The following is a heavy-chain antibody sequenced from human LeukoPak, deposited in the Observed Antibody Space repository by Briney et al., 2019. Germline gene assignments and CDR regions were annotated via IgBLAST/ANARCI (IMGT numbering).Heavy chain of an antibody. Sequence: ASVKVSCKASGYTFNSYGISWVRQASGQGLEWMGWISGYNGNTKYAQKLQGRVTMTTDTSTRTAYMELRSLRSDDTAVYYCASSYSSGWYSFDYWGQGTLVTVSS. CDR2: ISGYNGNT. J-gene: IGHJ4*02. D-gene: IGHD6-19*01. CDR3: ASSYSSGWYSFDY. V-gene: IGHV1-18*01. CDR1: GYTFNSYG.